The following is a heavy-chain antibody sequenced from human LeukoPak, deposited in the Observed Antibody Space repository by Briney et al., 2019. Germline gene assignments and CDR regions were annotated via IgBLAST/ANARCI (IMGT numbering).Heavy chain of an antibody. J-gene: IGHJ6*02. CDR1: GDSVSSNSAA. Sequence: SQTLSLTSAISGDSVSSNSAAWTWIRQSPSSGLEWLGRTYYRSKWYNDYAVSVKSRITINPDTSKNQFSLQLNSVTPEDTAVYYCARVDVIAAAGSVYYYYGMDVWGQGTTVTVSS. CDR3: ARVDVIAAAGSVYYYYGMDV. D-gene: IGHD6-13*01. CDR2: TYYRSKWYN. V-gene: IGHV6-1*01.